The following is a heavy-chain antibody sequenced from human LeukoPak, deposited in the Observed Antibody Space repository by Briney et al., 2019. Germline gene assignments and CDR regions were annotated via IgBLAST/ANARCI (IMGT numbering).Heavy chain of an antibody. Sequence: ASVKVSCKTSGYTFTGYYIHWVRQAPGQGLEWMGWISAYNGNTNYAQKLQGRVTMTTDTSTSTAYMELRSLRSDDTAVYYCARDRGGSGSYLRNWYFDLWGRGTLVTVSS. CDR3: ARDRGGSGSYLRNWYFDL. CDR2: ISAYNGNT. CDR1: GYTFTGYY. V-gene: IGHV1-18*04. D-gene: IGHD1-26*01. J-gene: IGHJ2*01.